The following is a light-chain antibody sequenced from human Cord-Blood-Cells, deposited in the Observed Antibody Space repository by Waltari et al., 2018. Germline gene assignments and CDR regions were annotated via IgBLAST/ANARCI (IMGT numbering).Light chain of an antibody. CDR2: SNN. CDR3: AAWDDSLNGYV. V-gene: IGLV1-44*01. Sequence: QSVLTQPPSASGTPGQRVTISCSGISSNIGGNTVNRYQQLPGTAPKLLIYSNNQRPSGFPDRFSGSKSGTSASLAISGLQSEDEADYYCAAWDDSLNGYVFGTGTKVTVL. J-gene: IGLJ1*01. CDR1: SSNIGGNT.